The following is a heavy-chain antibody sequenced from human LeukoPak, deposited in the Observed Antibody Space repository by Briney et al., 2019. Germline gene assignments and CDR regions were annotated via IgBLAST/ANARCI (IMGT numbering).Heavy chain of an antibody. Sequence: PGGSLRLSCTASGFTFSNFWMGWVRQAPGKGLEWVANIKQDETEKFYLGSVKGRFTISRDNAKNSLYLQMNSLRVEDTAVYYCAREGYGMDVWGQGTTVTVSS. V-gene: IGHV3-7*01. CDR2: IKQDETEK. CDR3: AREGYGMDV. J-gene: IGHJ6*02. CDR1: GFTFSNFW.